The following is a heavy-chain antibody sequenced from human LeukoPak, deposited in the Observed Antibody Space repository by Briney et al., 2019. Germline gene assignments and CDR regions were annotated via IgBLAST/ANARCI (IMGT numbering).Heavy chain of an antibody. V-gene: IGHV1-2*02. D-gene: IGHD3-3*01. CDR3: ARVSGEGLGTTIEDY. Sequence: ASVKVSCQASGYTFTGYYMHGVRQAPGQGLAWMGWINPNSDGTNYAQKFQGRVTMTRDTSISTAYMALSRLRSDDTAVYYCARVSGEGLGTTIEDYWGQGTLVTVSS. CDR2: INPNSDGT. J-gene: IGHJ4*02. CDR1: GYTFTGYY.